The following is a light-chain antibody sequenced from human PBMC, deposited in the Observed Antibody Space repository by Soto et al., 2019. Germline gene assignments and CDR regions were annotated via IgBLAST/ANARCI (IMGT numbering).Light chain of an antibody. J-gene: IGLJ2*01. CDR2: DTS. CDR3: LLAYNDAWV. V-gene: IGLV7-46*01. CDR1: TGGVTSGHY. Sequence: QAVVTQEPSLTVSPGGTVTLTCGSSTGGVTSGHYPHWFQQKPGQAPRTLIHDTSNKHSWTPARFSGSLLGGKAALTLSGAQPEDEAEYSCLLAYNDAWVFGGGTKLTVL.